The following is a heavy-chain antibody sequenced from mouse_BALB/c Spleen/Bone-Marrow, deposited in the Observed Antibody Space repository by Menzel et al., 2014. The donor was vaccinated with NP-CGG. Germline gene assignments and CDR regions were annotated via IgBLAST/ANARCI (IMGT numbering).Heavy chain of an antibody. J-gene: IGHJ3*01. V-gene: IGHV5-9-2*01. CDR1: GFTFSSYG. CDR2: ISGGGGYT. D-gene: IGHD2-4*01. Sequence: EVQVVESGGGLVKSGGSLKLSCAASGFTFSSYGMSWVRQTPEKRLEWVATISGGGGYTFYSDSVKGRFTISRDNAKNNLYLQLSSLKSEDTALYYRARHAYYDQTGVSFTYWGQGTLVPVS. CDR3: ARHAYYDQTGVSFTY.